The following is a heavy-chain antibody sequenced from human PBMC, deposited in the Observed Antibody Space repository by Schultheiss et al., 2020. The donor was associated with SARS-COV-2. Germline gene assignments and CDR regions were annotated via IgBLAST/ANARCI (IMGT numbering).Heavy chain of an antibody. V-gene: IGHV3-23*01. Sequence: GGSLRLYCAASGFTFSSYAMSWVRQAPGKGLEWVSAISGSGGSTYYADSVKGRFTISRDNSKNTLYLQMNSLRAEDTAVYYCAKDLSPGIVATIVEYFDYWGQGTLVTVSS. J-gene: IGHJ4*02. CDR1: GFTFSSYA. D-gene: IGHD5-12*01. CDR2: ISGSGGST. CDR3: AKDLSPGIVATIVEYFDY.